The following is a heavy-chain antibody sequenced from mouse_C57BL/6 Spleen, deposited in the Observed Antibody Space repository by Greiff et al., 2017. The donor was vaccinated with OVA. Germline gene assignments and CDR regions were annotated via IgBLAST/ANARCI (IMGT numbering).Heavy chain of an antibody. V-gene: IGHV1-82*01. CDR1: GYAFSSSW. Sequence: QVQLQQSGPELVKPGASVKISCKASGYAFSSSWMNWVKQRPGKGLEWIGRIYPGDGDTNYNGKFKGKATLTADKSSSTAYMQLSSLTSEDAAVYCCARGLPLYYFDYWGQGTTLTVSS. D-gene: IGHD3-1*01. J-gene: IGHJ2*01. CDR2: IYPGDGDT. CDR3: ARGLPLYYFDY.